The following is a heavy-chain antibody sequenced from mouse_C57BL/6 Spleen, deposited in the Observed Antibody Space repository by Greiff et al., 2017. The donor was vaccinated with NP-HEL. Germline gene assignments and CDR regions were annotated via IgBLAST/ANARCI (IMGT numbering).Heavy chain of an antibody. CDR3: ARVDYDVRGY. CDR1: GYTFTSYW. D-gene: IGHD2-4*01. Sequence: QVQLQQPGAELVRPGTSVKLSCKASGYTFTSYWMHWVKQRPGQGLEWIGVIDPSDSYTKYNQKFKGKATLTVDTSSSTAYMQLSSLTSEDSAVYYCARVDYDVRGYWGQGTTLTVSS. V-gene: IGHV1-59*01. J-gene: IGHJ2*01. CDR2: IDPSDSYT.